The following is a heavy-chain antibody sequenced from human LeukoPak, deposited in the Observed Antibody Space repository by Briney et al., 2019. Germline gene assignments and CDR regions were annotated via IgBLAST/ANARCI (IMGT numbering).Heavy chain of an antibody. Sequence: GESLKISCKGSGYSFTSYWIGWVRQMPGKGLEWMGIIYPGDSDTRYSPSFQGQVTISADKSISTAYLQWSSLKASDTAMYYCARFAAGTDPSPEEYYFDYWGQGTLVTVSS. CDR1: GYSFTSYW. V-gene: IGHV5-51*01. J-gene: IGHJ4*02. CDR3: ARFAAGTDPSPEEYYFDY. CDR2: IYPGDSDT. D-gene: IGHD6-13*01.